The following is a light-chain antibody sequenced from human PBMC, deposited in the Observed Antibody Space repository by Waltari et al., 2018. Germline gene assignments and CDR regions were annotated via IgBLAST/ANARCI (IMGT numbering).Light chain of an antibody. Sequence: DIQMSQSPSTLSAFVGDSVTITCRASQNMGAYLAWYQQLPGRAPKLLMSKASKVETGVPSRCSGSGSGTDFTLAISNLRPDDFATYYCQQYNSYSWTFGQGTKVEIK. CDR3: QQYNSYSWT. V-gene: IGKV1-5*03. CDR2: KAS. CDR1: QNMGAY. J-gene: IGKJ1*01.